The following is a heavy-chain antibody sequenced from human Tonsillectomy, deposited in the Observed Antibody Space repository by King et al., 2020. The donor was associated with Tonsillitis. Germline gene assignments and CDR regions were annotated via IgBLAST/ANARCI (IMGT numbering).Heavy chain of an antibody. J-gene: IGHJ4*02. CDR3: GRVRSGWYVDYFDY. CDR2: INPNSGGT. V-gene: IGHV1-2*02. Sequence: QLVQSGAEVKNPGASVKVSCKASGYTFTGYYMHWVRQAPGQGLEWMGWINPNSGGTKYAQKFQGRVTMTRDTSISTAYMELSRLRSDDTAVYYCGRVRSGWYVDYFDYWGQGTLVTVSS. CDR1: GYTFTGYY. D-gene: IGHD6-19*01.